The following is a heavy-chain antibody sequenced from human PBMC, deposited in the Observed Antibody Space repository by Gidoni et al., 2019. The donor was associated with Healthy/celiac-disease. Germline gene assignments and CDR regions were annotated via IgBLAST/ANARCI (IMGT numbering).Heavy chain of an antibody. J-gene: IGHJ6*02. D-gene: IGHD3-22*01. Sequence: QVQLVQSGAEVKKPGSSVKVSCTASGGTFSSYAIRWVRQAPGQGLEWMGGIIPIFGTANYAQKFQGRVTITADESTSTAYMELSSLRSEDTAVYYCARGGEDDSSGYYSPAGGMDVWGQGTTVTVSS. V-gene: IGHV1-69*01. CDR2: IIPIFGTA. CDR3: ARGGEDDSSGYYSPAGGMDV. CDR1: GGTFSSYA.